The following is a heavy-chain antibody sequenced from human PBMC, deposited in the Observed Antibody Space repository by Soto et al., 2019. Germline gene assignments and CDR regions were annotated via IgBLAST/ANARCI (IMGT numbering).Heavy chain of an antibody. V-gene: IGHV1-18*01. CDR2: ISAYNGNT. CDR3: ARDRAWIAAHPDWFDP. D-gene: IGHD6-6*01. CDR1: GYTFTSYG. Sequence: ASVKVSCKASGYTFTSYGISWVRQAPGQGLEWMGWISAYNGNTNYAQKLQGRVTMTTDTSTSTAYMELRSLRSDDTAVYYCARDRAWIAAHPDWFDPWSQGTLVTVSS. J-gene: IGHJ5*02.